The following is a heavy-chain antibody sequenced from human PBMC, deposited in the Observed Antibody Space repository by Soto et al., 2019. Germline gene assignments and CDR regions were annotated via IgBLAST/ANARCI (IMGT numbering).Heavy chain of an antibody. CDR3: ARYRREAVAGYTLDN. V-gene: IGHV4-61*01. CDR1: GGSVSSRFYY. Sequence: SETLSLTCTVSGGSVSSRFYYYNWIRQPPGKGLDWIGYIYNSVTTNYNPSLKSRVTISEDTSKSQFSLKVNSMTAADTAVYYCARYRREAVAGYTLDNWGQGILVTVSS. CDR2: IYNSVTT. D-gene: IGHD6-13*01. J-gene: IGHJ4*02.